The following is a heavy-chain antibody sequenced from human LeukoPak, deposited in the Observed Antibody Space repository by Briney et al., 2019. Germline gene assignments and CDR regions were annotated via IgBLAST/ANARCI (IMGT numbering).Heavy chain of an antibody. V-gene: IGHV1-46*01. CDR1: GYTFTSYY. CDR3: ARYPLYCSSTSCYTDPTPFDY. J-gene: IGHJ4*02. CDR2: INPSGGST. Sequence: ASVKVSCKASGYTFTSYYMHWVRQAPGQGLEWMGIINPSGGSTSYAQKFQGRVTMTRDTSTSTAYMELRSLRSDDTAVYYCARYPLYCSSTSCYTDPTPFDYWGQGTLVTVSS. D-gene: IGHD2-2*02.